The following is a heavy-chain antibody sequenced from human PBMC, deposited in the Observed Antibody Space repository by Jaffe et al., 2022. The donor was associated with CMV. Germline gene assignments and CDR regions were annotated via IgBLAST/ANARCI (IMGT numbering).Heavy chain of an antibody. CDR1: GYTFTSYY. D-gene: IGHD2-2*02. J-gene: IGHJ6*02. CDR3: ARQLCSTSCYNPASDYYYGMDV. V-gene: IGHV1-46*01. Sequence: QVQLVQSGAEVKKPGASVKVSCKASGYTFTSYYMHWVRQAPGQGLEWMGIINPSGGSTSYAQKFQGRVTMTRDTSTSTVYMELSSLRSEDTAVYYCARQLCSTSCYNPASDYYYGMDVWGQGTTVTVSS. CDR2: INPSGGST.